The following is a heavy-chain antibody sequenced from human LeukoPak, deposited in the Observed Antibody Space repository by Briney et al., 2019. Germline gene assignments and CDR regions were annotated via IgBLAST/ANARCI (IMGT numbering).Heavy chain of an antibody. J-gene: IGHJ4*02. D-gene: IGHD3-9*01. Sequence: NTGASLQISCKGSGYSFTSYWIGWVRQLPGKGLEWMGIIYPGDSDTRYSPSFQGQVTISADKSISTAYLQWSSLKASDTAMYYCARQNDILTGYSDYWGQGTLVTVSS. CDR1: GYSFTSYW. V-gene: IGHV5-51*01. CDR3: ARQNDILTGYSDY. CDR2: IYPGDSDT.